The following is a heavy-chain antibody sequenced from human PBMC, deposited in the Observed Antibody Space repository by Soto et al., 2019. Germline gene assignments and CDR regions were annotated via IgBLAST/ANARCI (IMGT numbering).Heavy chain of an antibody. D-gene: IGHD3-10*01. CDR1: GGSISRGGYY. CDR3: VRHYYGVEWDWFDP. J-gene: IGHJ5*02. V-gene: IGHV4-31*03. Sequence: SETLSLTCTVSGGSISRGGYYWSWIRQHPGKGLEWIGYIYYSGSTYYNPSLKSRVTISVDTSKNQFSLKLSSVTAADTAVYYCVRHYYGVEWDWFDPWGQGTLVTSPQ. CDR2: IYYSGST.